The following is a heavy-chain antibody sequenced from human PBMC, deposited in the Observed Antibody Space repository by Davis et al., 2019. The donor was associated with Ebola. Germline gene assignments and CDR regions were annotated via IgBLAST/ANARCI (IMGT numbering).Heavy chain of an antibody. Sequence: RGSLRLSCAASGFTFSTYSMSWVRQAPGKGLEWVSSISSDSNYIYYADSMKGRFTISRDNAKNSLFLQMNSLRAEDTAVYYCAKDLGRTWMATIGGSFDYWGQGTLVTVSS. CDR3: AKDLGRTWMATIGGSFDY. J-gene: IGHJ4*02. D-gene: IGHD5-24*01. CDR1: GFTFSTYS. CDR2: ISSDSNYI. V-gene: IGHV3-21*04.